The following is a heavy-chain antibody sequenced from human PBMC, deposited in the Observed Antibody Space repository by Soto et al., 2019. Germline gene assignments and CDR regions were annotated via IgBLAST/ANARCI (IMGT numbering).Heavy chain of an antibody. CDR1: GGSISSGDYY. D-gene: IGHD3-3*01. CDR2: IYYSGST. V-gene: IGHV4-30-4*01. J-gene: IGHJ3*02. CDR3: ARDPTNFGVVPMDAFDI. Sequence: KSSETLSLTCTVSGGSISSGDYYWSWIRQPPGKGLEWIGYIYYSGSTYYNPSLKSRVTISVDTSKNQFSLKLSSVTAADTAVYYCARDPTNFGVVPMDAFDIWGQGTMVTVSS.